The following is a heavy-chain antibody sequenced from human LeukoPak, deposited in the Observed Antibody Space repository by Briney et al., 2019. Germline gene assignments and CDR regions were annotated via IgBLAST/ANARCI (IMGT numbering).Heavy chain of an antibody. CDR1: GGSISYSNSY. V-gene: IGHV4-39*07. CDR3: ARDGSRVLLWFGNNWFDP. Sequence: SETLSLTCTVSGGSISYSNSYWGWIRQPPGKGLEWIGNIYFSGSTYYKQSLKSRVTISVDTSKNQFSLKLSSVTAADTAVYYCARDGSRVLLWFGNNWFDPWGQGTLVTVSS. D-gene: IGHD3-10*01. J-gene: IGHJ5*02. CDR2: IYFSGST.